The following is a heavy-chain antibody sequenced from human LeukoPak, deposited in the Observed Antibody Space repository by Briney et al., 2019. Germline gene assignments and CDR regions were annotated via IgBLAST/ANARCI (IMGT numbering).Heavy chain of an antibody. J-gene: IGHJ4*02. Sequence: SETLSLTCAVYGGSFSGYYWSWIRQPPGKGLEWIGEINHSGSTNYNPSLKSRVTISVDTSKNQFSLKLSSVTAADTAVYYCARQGYGRFDYWGQGTLVTVSS. CDR1: GGSFSGYY. CDR2: INHSGST. V-gene: IGHV4-34*01. D-gene: IGHD5-18*01. CDR3: ARQGYGRFDY.